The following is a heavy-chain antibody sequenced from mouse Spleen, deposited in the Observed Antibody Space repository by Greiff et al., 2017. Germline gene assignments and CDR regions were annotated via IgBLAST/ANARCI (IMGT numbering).Heavy chain of an antibody. CDR3: ALDGYDGGGFDY. Sequence: QVQLKESGPGLVQPSQSLSITCTVSGFSLTSYGVHWVRQSPGKGLEWLGVIWSGGSTDYNAAFISRLSISKDNSKSQVFFKMNSLQADDTAIYYCALDGYDGGGFDYWGQGTTLTVSS. V-gene: IGHV2-2*01. J-gene: IGHJ2*01. D-gene: IGHD2-2*01. CDR1: GFSLTSYG. CDR2: IWSGGST.